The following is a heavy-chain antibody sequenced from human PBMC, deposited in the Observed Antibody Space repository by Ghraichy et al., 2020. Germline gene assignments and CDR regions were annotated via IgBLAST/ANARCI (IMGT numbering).Heavy chain of an antibody. Sequence: LSLTCAASGFTFSSYGMHWVRQAPGKGLEWVAVIWYDGSNKYYADSVKGRFTISRDNSKNTLYLQMNSLRAEDTAVYYCASGRNQRWGITPNYFDYWGQGTLVTVSS. V-gene: IGHV3-33*01. CDR2: IWYDGSNK. J-gene: IGHJ4*02. CDR1: GFTFSSYG. CDR3: ASGRNQRWGITPNYFDY. D-gene: IGHD1-14*01.